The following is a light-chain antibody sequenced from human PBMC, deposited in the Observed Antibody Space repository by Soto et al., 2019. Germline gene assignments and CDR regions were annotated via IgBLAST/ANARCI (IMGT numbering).Light chain of an antibody. Sequence: ESVLTQSPGTLSLSPGEKATLSCRASQSVSSSYLAWYQQKPGQAPRLLIYAASSRATGIPDRFSGSGSGTDFTLTVSSLEPEDFAVYYCQQFGSSSWTFGQGTKVEIK. J-gene: IGKJ1*01. CDR1: QSVSSSY. CDR2: AAS. CDR3: QQFGSSSWT. V-gene: IGKV3-20*01.